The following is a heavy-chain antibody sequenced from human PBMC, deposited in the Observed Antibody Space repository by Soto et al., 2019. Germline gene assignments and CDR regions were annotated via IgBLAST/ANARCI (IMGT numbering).Heavy chain of an antibody. V-gene: IGHV4-59*08. J-gene: IGHJ4*02. Sequence: KQSQTLSLTCTVSGGSISSYYWSWIRQPPGKGLEWIGCIYYSGSTNYNPSLKSRVTISVDTSKNQFSLKLSSVTAADTAVYYCARHPTSWGVVAPNDYWGQGTLVTVSS. D-gene: IGHD3-16*02. CDR2: IYYSGST. CDR3: ARHPTSWGVVAPNDY. CDR1: GGSISSYY.